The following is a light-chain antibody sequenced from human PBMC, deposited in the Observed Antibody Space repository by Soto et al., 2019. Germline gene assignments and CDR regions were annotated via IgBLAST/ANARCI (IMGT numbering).Light chain of an antibody. CDR3: QHYVTSLTT. J-gene: IGKJ1*01. CDR1: QSVSSY. Sequence: EIVLTQSPATVSLSPGERATLYCRASQSVSSYVACYQQKPRQAPRLLIFGASIRVTGIPDRFIGSGSATDFSLTISRLEPEDFAVYYCQHYVTSLTTFGQGTKVDIK. CDR2: GAS. V-gene: IGKV3-20*01.